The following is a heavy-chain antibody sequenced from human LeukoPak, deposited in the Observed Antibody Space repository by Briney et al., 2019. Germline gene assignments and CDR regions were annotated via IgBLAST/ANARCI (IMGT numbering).Heavy chain of an antibody. CDR2: ISSSSSYI. CDR3: ARKSIAAAGYFDY. Sequence: GGSLRLSCAASGFTFSSYSMNWVRQAPGKGREWVSSISSSSSYIYYADSVKGRFTISRDNAKNSLYLQMNSLRAEDTAVYYCARKSIAAAGYFDYWGQGTLVTVSS. J-gene: IGHJ4*02. V-gene: IGHV3-21*01. D-gene: IGHD6-13*01. CDR1: GFTFSSYS.